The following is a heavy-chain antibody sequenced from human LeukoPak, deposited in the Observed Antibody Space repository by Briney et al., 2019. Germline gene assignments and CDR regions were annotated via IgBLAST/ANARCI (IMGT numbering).Heavy chain of an antibody. D-gene: IGHD4-23*01. Sequence: SETLSLTCTVSGYSISSGYYWGWIRQPPGKGLEWIGSIYHSGSTYYNPSLKSRVTISVDTSKNQFSLKLSSVTAADTAVYYCARGGSRGGLFPLWGQGTLVTVSS. CDR2: IYHSGST. CDR3: ARGGSRGGLFPL. CDR1: GYSISSGYY. J-gene: IGHJ4*02. V-gene: IGHV4-38-2*02.